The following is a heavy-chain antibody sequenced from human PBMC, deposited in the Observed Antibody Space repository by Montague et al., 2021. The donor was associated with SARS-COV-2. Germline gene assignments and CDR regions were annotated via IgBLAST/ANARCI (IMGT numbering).Heavy chain of an antibody. V-gene: IGHV4-31*03. CDR1: GGSLNSGGYY. J-gene: IGHJ3*02. D-gene: IGHD3-16*01. Sequence: TLSLTCTVSGGSLNSGGYYWSWNPPQPGGRCNGHTHFFHSGSTYHNPSLKSRVYISMDTSKKQLSLKLSSVTAAATSVYYCASDVGGSFDIWGQGTMVTVSS. CDR2: FFHSGST. CDR3: ASDVGGSFDI.